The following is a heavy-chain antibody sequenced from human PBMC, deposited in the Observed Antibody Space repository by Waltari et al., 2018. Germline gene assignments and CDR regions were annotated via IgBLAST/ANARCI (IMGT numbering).Heavy chain of an antibody. CDR2: ISWNSGSI. Sequence: EVQLVESGGGLVQPGRSLRLSCAASGFTFDDYAMHWVRQAPGKGLEWVSGISWNSGSIGYADSVKGRFTISRDNAKNSLYLQMNSLRAEDMALYYCAKDIGADPAAAGSVGFDYWGQGTLVTVSS. V-gene: IGHV3-9*03. J-gene: IGHJ4*02. D-gene: IGHD6-13*01. CDR1: GFTFDDYA. CDR3: AKDIGADPAAAGSVGFDY.